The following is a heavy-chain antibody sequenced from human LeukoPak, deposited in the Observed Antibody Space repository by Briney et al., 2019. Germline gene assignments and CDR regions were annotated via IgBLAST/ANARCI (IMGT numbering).Heavy chain of an antibody. CDR2: IKRGADGGTT. J-gene: IGHJ4*02. V-gene: IGHV3-15*01. CDR3: AKNRGPYCSGGSCYYFGY. D-gene: IGHD2-15*01. Sequence: GGSLRLSCAASGFSFSNAWMSWVRQAPGNGLEWVGRIKRGADGGTTDYGAPARGRFTISRDDSKSTLYLQMNSLRVEDTAVYYCAKNRGPYCSGGSCYYFGYWGQGTLVTVSS. CDR1: GFSFSNAW.